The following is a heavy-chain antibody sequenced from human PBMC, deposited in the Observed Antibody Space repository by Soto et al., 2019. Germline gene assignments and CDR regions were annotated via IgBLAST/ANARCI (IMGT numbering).Heavy chain of an antibody. CDR2: ISTYAGNT. D-gene: IGHD2-21*01. Sequence: QVQLVQSGAEVKKPGASVKVSCKASGYTFTTYAISWVRQAPGQGLEWMGWISTYAGNTDYAQSHQGRVTMTTDTSTNTAYMGLRSLRSDDTAVYYCARDRLHTTSSITFDYWGQGALVTVSS. CDR1: GYTFTTYA. J-gene: IGHJ4*02. V-gene: IGHV1-18*01. CDR3: ARDRLHTTSSITFDY.